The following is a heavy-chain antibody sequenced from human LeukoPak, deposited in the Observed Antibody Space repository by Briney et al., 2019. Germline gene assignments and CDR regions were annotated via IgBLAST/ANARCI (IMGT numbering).Heavy chain of an antibody. CDR1: GFTFSSYG. J-gene: IGHJ3*02. Sequence: GGSRNPSGAASGFTFSSYGMHGFRQAPGKGLEWGAVIGYDGSNKYYADSVKGRFTISRDNSKNTLYLQMNSLRAEDTAVYYCARDSGDGYNGDAFDIWGQGTMVTVSS. CDR2: IGYDGSNK. CDR3: ARDSGDGYNGDAFDI. D-gene: IGHD5-24*01. V-gene: IGHV3-33*01.